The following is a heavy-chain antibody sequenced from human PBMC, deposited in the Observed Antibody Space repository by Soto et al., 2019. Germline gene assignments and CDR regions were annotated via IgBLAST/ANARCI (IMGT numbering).Heavy chain of an antibody. J-gene: IGHJ4*02. Sequence: ASVKVSCKVSGYTLTELSMHWVRQAPGKGLEWMGGFDPEDGETIYAQKFQGRVTMTEDTSTDTAYMELSSLRSEDTAVYYCATPPRVGATIAFDYWGQGTLVTVSS. CDR2: FDPEDGET. V-gene: IGHV1-24*01. CDR1: GYTLTELS. CDR3: ATPPRVGATIAFDY. D-gene: IGHD1-26*01.